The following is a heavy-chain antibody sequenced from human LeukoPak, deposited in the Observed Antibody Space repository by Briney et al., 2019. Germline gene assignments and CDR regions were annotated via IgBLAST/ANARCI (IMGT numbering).Heavy chain of an antibody. V-gene: IGHV3-48*01. Sequence: GGSLRLSRAASGFTFSSYSMNWVRQAPGKGLEWVSFIISSSRTIYYADSVKGRFTISRDNAKNLLYLQMNSLRAEDTAVYYCAGTHYDSSEGDNWLDPWGQGTLVTVSS. CDR1: GFTFSSYS. J-gene: IGHJ5*02. D-gene: IGHD3-22*01. CDR2: IISSSRTI. CDR3: AGTHYDSSEGDNWLDP.